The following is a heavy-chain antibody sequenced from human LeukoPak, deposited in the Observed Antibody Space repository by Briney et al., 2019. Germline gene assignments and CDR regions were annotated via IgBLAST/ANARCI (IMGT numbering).Heavy chain of an antibody. J-gene: IGHJ4*02. CDR2: INWNGNIT. V-gene: IGHV3-20*04. Sequence: PGGSLRLACAASGFIFDDFGMTWVRHAAGKGLEWVSSINWNGNITPYADSVKGRFTISRDNAKNAMYLQMNSLRPEDTALYFCTRDETGIDYWGQGTLVTVSS. CDR3: TRDETGIDY. D-gene: IGHD1-1*01. CDR1: GFIFDDFG.